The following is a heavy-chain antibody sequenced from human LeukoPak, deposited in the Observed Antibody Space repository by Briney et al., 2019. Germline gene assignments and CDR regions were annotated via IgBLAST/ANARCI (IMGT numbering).Heavy chain of an antibody. V-gene: IGHV3-30*02. CDR1: GFTFSSYG. CDR3: ARESYGAFDI. J-gene: IGHJ3*02. D-gene: IGHD3-16*01. CDR2: IRYDGSNK. Sequence: GGSLRLSCAASGFTFSSYGMHWVRQAPGKGLEWVAFIRYDGSNKYYADSVKGRFTISRDNAKNSLYLQMNSLRAGGTAVYYCARESYGAFDIWGQGTMVTVSS.